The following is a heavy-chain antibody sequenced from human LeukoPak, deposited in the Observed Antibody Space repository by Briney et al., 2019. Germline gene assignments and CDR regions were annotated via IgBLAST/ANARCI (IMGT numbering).Heavy chain of an antibody. CDR2: IVVGSGNT. CDR3: ATDARDYYYDSSGFDY. D-gene: IGHD3-22*01. CDR1: GFTFTSSA. J-gene: IGHJ4*02. Sequence: SVKVSCKASGFTFTSSAVQWVRQARGQRLEWIGWIVVGSGNTNYAQKFQERVTITGDTSTDTAYMELSSLRSEDTAVFYCATDARDYYYDSSGFDYWGQGTLVTVSS. V-gene: IGHV1-58*01.